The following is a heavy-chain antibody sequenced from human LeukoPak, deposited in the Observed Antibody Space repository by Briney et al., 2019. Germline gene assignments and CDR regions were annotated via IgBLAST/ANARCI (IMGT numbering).Heavy chain of an antibody. CDR1: GGSVSSGGYS. J-gene: IGHJ4*02. V-gene: IGHV4-30-2*01. Sequence: TLSLTCVVSGGSVSSGGYSWSWIRQPPGKGLEWIGYIYHSGSTYYNPSLKSRVTISVDRSKNQFSLKLSSVTAADTAVYYCARGDSVSFDYWGQGTLVTVSS. CDR3: ARGDSVSFDY. CDR2: IYHSGST. D-gene: IGHD5/OR15-5a*01.